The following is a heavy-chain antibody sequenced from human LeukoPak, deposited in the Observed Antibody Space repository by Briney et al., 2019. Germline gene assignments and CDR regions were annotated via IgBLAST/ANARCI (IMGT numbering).Heavy chain of an antibody. Sequence: ASVKVSCKASGYTFTGYYMHWVRQAPGQGLEWMGRINPNSGGTNYAQKFQGRVTMTRDTSISTAYMELSRLRSDDTAVYYCARGLAAAGTHWFDPWGQGTLVTVSS. CDR3: ARGLAAAGTHWFDP. D-gene: IGHD6-13*01. CDR2: INPNSGGT. CDR1: GYTFTGYY. V-gene: IGHV1-2*06. J-gene: IGHJ5*02.